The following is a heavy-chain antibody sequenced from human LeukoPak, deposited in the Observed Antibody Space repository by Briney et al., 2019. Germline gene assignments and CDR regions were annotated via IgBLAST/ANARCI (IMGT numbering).Heavy chain of an antibody. V-gene: IGHV3-30*18. D-gene: IGHD2-2*01. CDR1: GFTFRNYG. CDR2: ATYDGSKA. CDR3: AKDQRTMTRRMDV. J-gene: IGHJ6*02. Sequence: GGSLRLSCAASGFTFRNYGMHWVRKAPGKGLEWLGVATYDGSKAFYADSVKSRLTISRDNSKNTLYLQMNTLRVEDRAVYFCAKDQRTMTRRMDVWGQGTAVIVSS.